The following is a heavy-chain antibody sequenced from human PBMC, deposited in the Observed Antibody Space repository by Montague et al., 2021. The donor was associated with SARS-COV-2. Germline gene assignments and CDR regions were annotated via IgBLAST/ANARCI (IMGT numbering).Heavy chain of an antibody. CDR3: ARHVTFGGVVVAFDY. Sequence: SETRSLTCTVSGASISSSENSWGWIRQSPGKGLEWFGSIFYSGTTYFNPSLRSRIAISVDTSKNQFSLKVTSVTAADTAVYYWARHVTFGGVVVAFDYWGQGNLVTVSS. V-gene: IGHV4-39*01. CDR1: GASISSSENS. J-gene: IGHJ4*02. D-gene: IGHD3-16*02. CDR2: IFYSGTT.